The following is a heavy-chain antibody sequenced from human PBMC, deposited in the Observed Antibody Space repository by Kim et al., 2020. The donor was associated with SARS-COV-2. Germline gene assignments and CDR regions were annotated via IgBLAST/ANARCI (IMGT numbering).Heavy chain of an antibody. CDR3: ARECYGSSWAYY. CDR1: GYTFTNYA. D-gene: IGHD6-13*01. V-gene: IGHV1-3*01. Sequence: ASVKVSYKTSGYTFTNYAIDWVRQAPGQSLEWMGWINAGAGDTRYSQKFQGRVTLTRDTSANTAYLELSSLTSEDTAIYYCARECYGSSWAYYWGQGTLVTVSS. CDR2: INAGAGDT. J-gene: IGHJ4*02.